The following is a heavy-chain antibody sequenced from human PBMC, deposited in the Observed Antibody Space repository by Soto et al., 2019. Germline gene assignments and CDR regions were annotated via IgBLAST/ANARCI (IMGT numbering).Heavy chain of an antibody. CDR3: VRDLLGSGGHFDY. CDR1: GFIFSSFG. V-gene: IGHV3-33*01. D-gene: IGHD7-27*01. Sequence: GGSLRLSCAASGFIFSSFGMHWVRQAPGKGLEWVAHIWYDGSNTYYADSVKGRFTVSRDNPRNTLYLQMNSLRAEDTAVYHCVRDLLGSGGHFDYWGQGAPVTVSS. CDR2: IWYDGSNT. J-gene: IGHJ4*02.